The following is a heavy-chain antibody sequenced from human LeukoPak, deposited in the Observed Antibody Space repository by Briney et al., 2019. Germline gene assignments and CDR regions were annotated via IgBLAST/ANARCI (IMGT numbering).Heavy chain of an antibody. CDR2: ISAYNGNT. D-gene: IGHD6-13*01. CDR3: ARDLSRGVAAAGTSRRFDY. Sequence: GASVKVSCKASGYTFTSYGISWVRQAPGLGLEWMGWISAYNGNTNYAQKLQGRVTMTTDTSTSTAYMELRSLRSDDTAVYYCARDLSRGVAAAGTSRRFDYWGQGTLVTVSS. CDR1: GYTFTSYG. V-gene: IGHV1-18*04. J-gene: IGHJ4*02.